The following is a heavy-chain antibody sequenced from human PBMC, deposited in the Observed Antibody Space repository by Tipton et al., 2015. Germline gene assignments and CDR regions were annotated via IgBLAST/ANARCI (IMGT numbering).Heavy chain of an antibody. V-gene: IGHV3-74*01. D-gene: IGHD6-19*01. CDR2: INSDGSST. CDR1: GFTFSSYW. Sequence: GSLRLSCAASGFTFSSYWMHWVRQAPGKGLVWVSRINSDGSSTSYADSVKGRFTISRDNAKNTLYLQMNSLRAEDTAVYYCARGRSSSGWYNSEQQTPTPLDFWGQGTLVTVSS. J-gene: IGHJ4*02. CDR3: ARGRSSSGWYNSEQQTPTPLDF.